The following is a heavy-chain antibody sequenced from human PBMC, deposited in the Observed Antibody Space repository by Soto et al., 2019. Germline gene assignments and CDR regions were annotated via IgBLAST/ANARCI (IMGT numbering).Heavy chain of an antibody. CDR1: GFSLSTSGMC. CDR3: ARMIAARPDYYYGMDV. J-gene: IGHJ6*02. CDR2: IDWDDDK. D-gene: IGHD6-6*01. V-gene: IGHV2-70*01. Sequence: GSGPTLVNPTQTLTLTCTFSGFSLSTSGMCVSWIRQPPGKALEWLALIDWDDDKYYSTSLKTRLTISKDTSKNQVVLTMTNMDPVDTATYYCARMIAARPDYYYGMDVWGQGTTVTVSS.